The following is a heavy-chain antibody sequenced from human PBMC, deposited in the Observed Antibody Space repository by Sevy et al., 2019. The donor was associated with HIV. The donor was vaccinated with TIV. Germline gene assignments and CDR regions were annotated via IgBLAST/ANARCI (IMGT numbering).Heavy chain of an antibody. CDR1: GGSFSGYY. CDR2: INHSGST. V-gene: IGHV4-34*01. CDR3: AGGIRIMVRGTSFDY. J-gene: IGHJ4*02. Sequence: SETLSLTCAVYGGSFSGYYWSWIRQPPGKGLEWIGEINHSGSTNYNPSLKSRVTISVDTSKNQFSLKLSSVTAADTAVYYCAGGIRIMVRGTSFDYWGQGTLVTVSS. D-gene: IGHD3-10*01.